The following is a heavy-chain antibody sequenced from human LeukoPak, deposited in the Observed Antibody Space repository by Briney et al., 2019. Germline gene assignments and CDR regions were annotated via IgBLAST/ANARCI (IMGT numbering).Heavy chain of an antibody. D-gene: IGHD3-22*01. J-gene: IGHJ3*02. CDR2: ISSSSSYI. CDR1: GFTFSSYS. CDR3: AKDLPPDSSGYLDAFDI. V-gene: IGHV3-21*04. Sequence: GGSLRLSCAASGFTFSSYSMNWVRQAPGKGLEWVSSISSSSSYIYYADSVKGRFTISRDNAKNTLYLQMNSLRAEDTAVYYCAKDLPPDSSGYLDAFDIWGQGTMVTVSS.